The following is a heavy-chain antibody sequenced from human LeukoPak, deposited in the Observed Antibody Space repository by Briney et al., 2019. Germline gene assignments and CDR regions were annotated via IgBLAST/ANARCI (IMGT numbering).Heavy chain of an antibody. CDR1: GYTFTGYY. CDR2: INPNSGGT. Sequence: ASVKVSCKASGYTFTGYYMHWVRQAPGQGLERVGRINPNSGGTNYAQKFQGRVTMTRDTSISTAYMELSRLRSDDTAVYYCTRGSGGGRGIAAHLYNWFVPWGQGSLVTVSS. J-gene: IGHJ5*02. D-gene: IGHD2-15*01. V-gene: IGHV1-2*06. CDR3: TRGSGGGRGIAAHLYNWFVP.